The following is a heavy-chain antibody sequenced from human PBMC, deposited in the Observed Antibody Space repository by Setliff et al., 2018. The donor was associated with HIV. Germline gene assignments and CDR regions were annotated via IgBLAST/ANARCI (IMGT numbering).Heavy chain of an antibody. CDR1: GFPFDIFA. CDR2: LNSADGGT. J-gene: IGHJ4*02. Sequence: GGSLRLSCTVSGFPFDIFAMSWVRQAPGKGLEWVSALNSADGGTYYADSVKGRFTISRDNSKATLYLQMNNLRAEDTAVYYCAKDRVYVKGYFDFWGQGTPVTVSS. D-gene: IGHD3-10*01. CDR3: AKDRVYVKGYFDF. V-gene: IGHV3-23*01.